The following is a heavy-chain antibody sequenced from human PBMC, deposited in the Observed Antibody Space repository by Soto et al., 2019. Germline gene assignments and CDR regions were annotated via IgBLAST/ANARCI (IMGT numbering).Heavy chain of an antibody. D-gene: IGHD3-9*01. CDR1: GGTFSSYA. J-gene: IGHJ6*02. Sequence: SVKVSCKASGGTFSSYAISWVRQAPGQGLEWMGGIIPIFGTANYAQKFQGRVTITADESTSTAYVELSSLRSEDTAVYYCARGEGDDILIGYQPGLYYGMDVWGQGTKGPVS. CDR3: ARGEGDDILIGYQPGLYYGMDV. V-gene: IGHV1-69*13. CDR2: IIPIFGTA.